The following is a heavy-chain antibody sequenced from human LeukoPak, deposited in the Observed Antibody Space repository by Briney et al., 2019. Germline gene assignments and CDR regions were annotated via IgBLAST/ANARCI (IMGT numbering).Heavy chain of an antibody. J-gene: IGHJ5*02. V-gene: IGHV4-61*08. D-gene: IGHD3-3*01. CDR2: IYYSGST. Sequence: PSQTLSLTCAVSGGSISSGGYYWSWIRQPPGKGLEWIGYIYYSGSTNYNPSLKSRVTISVDTSKNQFSLKLSSVTAADTAVYYCARVPKYDFWSGYYWFDPWGQGTLVTVSS. CDR1: GGSISSGGYY. CDR3: ARVPKYDFWSGYYWFDP.